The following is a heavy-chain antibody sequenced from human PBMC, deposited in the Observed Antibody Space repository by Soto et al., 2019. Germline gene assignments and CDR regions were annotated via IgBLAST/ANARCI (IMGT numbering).Heavy chain of an antibody. CDR3: ARITMDTAMVQGWYFDL. CDR1: GGSISTYYW. V-gene: IGHV2-70*18. J-gene: IGHJ2*01. Sequence: LTCTVSGGSISTYYWSWIRQPPGKGLEWLALIDWDDDKYYSTSLKTRLTISKDTSENQVVLTMTNMDPVDTATYYCARITMDTAMVQGWYFDLWGRGTLVTVSS. D-gene: IGHD5-18*01. CDR2: IDWDDDK.